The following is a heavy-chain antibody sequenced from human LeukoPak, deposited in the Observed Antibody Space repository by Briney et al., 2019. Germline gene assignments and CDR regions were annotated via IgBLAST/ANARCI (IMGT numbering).Heavy chain of an antibody. CDR2: IIPMYDVA. CDR3: ARLGTPMVSSYFDY. V-gene: IGHV1-69*13. Sequence: SVKVSCKASGDTFTNYAISWVRQAPGQGLEWMGGIIPMYDVANYAQKFQGRVTITADESTSTVYVDLRSVRYEATAVYYCARLGTPMVSSYFDYWGQGTLVTVSS. CDR1: GDTFTNYA. J-gene: IGHJ4*02. D-gene: IGHD3-10*01.